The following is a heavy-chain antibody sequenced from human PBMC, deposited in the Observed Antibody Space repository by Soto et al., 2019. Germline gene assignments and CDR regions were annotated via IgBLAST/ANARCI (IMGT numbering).Heavy chain of an antibody. D-gene: IGHD6-19*01. CDR2: ISGSGDST. Sequence: EVQLLESGGGLGQPGGSLRLSCAASGFTFSNHAMSWVRQAPGKGLEWVSGISGSGDSTYYVDSMKGRFTISRDNSKNTLYLQMNSLRVDDTAVYYCAIDRALTVSGISGYFDYWGQGTLVTVSS. CDR3: AIDRALTVSGISGYFDY. J-gene: IGHJ4*02. V-gene: IGHV3-23*01. CDR1: GFTFSNHA.